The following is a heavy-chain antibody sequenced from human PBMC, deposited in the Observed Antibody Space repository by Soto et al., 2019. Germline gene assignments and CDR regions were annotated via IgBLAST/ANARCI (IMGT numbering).Heavy chain of an antibody. CDR2: FDPEDGET. D-gene: IGHD6-19*01. J-gene: IGHJ3*02. Sequence: GASVKVSCKVSGYTLTELSMHWVRQAPGKGLEWMGGFDPEDGETIYAQKFQGRATMTEDTSTDTAYMELSSLRSEDTDVYYCATGLTPGIAVAGDAFDIWGQGTMVTVSS. CDR3: ATGLTPGIAVAGDAFDI. CDR1: GYTLTELS. V-gene: IGHV1-24*01.